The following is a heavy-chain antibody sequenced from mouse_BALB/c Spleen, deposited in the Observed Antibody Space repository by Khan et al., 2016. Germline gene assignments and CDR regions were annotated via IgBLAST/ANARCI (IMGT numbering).Heavy chain of an antibody. Sequence: EVELVESGGGLVQPGGSRKLSCAASGFTFSSFGMHWVRQAPEKGLEWVAYISSGSSTIYYADTVKGRFTISRDNPKNTLFLQMTSLRSEDSAMYYCARKRARSSCAMNYWGQGTSVTVSS. D-gene: IGHD3-3*01. CDR2: ISSGSSTI. J-gene: IGHJ4*01. CDR1: GFTFSSFG. CDR3: ARKRARSSCAMNY. V-gene: IGHV5-17*02.